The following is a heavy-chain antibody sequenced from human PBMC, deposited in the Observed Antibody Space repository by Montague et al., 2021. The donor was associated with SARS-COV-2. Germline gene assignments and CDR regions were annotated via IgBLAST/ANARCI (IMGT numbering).Heavy chain of an antibody. CDR1: GFTFSMFP. J-gene: IGHJ6*02. CDR2: ISHSGGGR. V-gene: IGHV3-23*01. D-gene: IGHD2-8*01. Sequence: SLRLSCAASGFTFSMFPMNWVRQAPGRGLEWVSTISHSGGGRFYADSVKGRFTISRDNSKNTLYLEMTSLRADATAVYYCAKEGLGYCTSIWDGMDLWGQGTTVTVSS. CDR3: AKEGLGYCTSIWDGMDL.